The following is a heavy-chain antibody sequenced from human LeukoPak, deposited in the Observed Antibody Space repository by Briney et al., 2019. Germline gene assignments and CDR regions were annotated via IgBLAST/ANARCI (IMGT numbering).Heavy chain of an antibody. CDR2: IFASGST. V-gene: IGHV4-4*07. D-gene: IGHD4-17*01. CDR1: GGSVNYYY. CDR3: ARGSTVTGPFDP. Sequence: SETLSLTCTVSGGSVNYYYWSWLRQAAGKGLEWIGRIFASGSTNYNPSLKSRVTMSVDTSKNQFSLKLSSVTAADTALYYCARGSTVTGPFDPWGQGTLVTVSS. J-gene: IGHJ5*02.